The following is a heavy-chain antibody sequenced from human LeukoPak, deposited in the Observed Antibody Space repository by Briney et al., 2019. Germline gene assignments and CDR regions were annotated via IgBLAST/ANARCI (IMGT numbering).Heavy chain of an antibody. Sequence: ASVKVSCKASGYTFTSYGISWVRQAPGQGPEWMGWISAYNGNTNYAQKLQGRVTMTTDTSTSTAYMELRSLRSDDTAVYYCASDCSSASCYELDDAFDIWGQGTMVTVSS. CDR3: ASDCSSASCYELDDAFDI. CDR1: GYTFTSYG. CDR2: ISAYNGNT. D-gene: IGHD2-2*01. V-gene: IGHV1-18*01. J-gene: IGHJ3*02.